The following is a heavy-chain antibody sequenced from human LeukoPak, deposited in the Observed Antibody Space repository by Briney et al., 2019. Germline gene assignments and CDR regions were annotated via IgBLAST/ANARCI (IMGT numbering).Heavy chain of an antibody. J-gene: IGHJ4*02. V-gene: IGHV1-18*01. Sequence: ASVKVSCKASGYTFTSYGISWVRQAPGQGLEWMGWISAYNGNTNYAQKLQGRVTMTTDTSTSTAYMELRSLRSDDTAVYYCAILLRGYSYCYPPFAYWGQGALVTVSS. CDR2: ISAYNGNT. CDR1: GYTFTSYG. D-gene: IGHD5-18*01. CDR3: AILLRGYSYCYPPFAY.